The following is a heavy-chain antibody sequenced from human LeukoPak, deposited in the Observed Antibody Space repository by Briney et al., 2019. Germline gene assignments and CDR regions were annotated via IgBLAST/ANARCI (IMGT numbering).Heavy chain of an antibody. D-gene: IGHD3-3*01. Sequence: SETLSLTCTVSGGSITYRNYYWGWIRQPPGKGLEWIGSVYYSGDTYYNPSLKSRVTISVDTSKNQFSLNLRSVTAADTAVYYCARGLRFSDTWGQGTLVTVSS. V-gene: IGHV4-39*07. CDR1: GGSITYRNYY. J-gene: IGHJ5*02. CDR2: VYYSGDT. CDR3: ARGLRFSDT.